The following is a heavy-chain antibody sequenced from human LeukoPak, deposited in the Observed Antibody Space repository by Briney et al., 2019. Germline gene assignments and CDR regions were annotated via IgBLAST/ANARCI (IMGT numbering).Heavy chain of an antibody. CDR1: GFTFSSYG. CDR2: ISYDGSNK. J-gene: IGHJ4*02. Sequence: PGRSLRLSFAASGFTFSSYGMHWVRQAPGKGLEWVAVISYDGSNKYYADSVKGRFTISRDNSKNTLYLQMNSLRAEDAAVYYCAKERTLGYCSGGSCQQPPDYWGQGTLVTVSS. V-gene: IGHV3-30*18. D-gene: IGHD2-15*01. CDR3: AKERTLGYCSGGSCQQPPDY.